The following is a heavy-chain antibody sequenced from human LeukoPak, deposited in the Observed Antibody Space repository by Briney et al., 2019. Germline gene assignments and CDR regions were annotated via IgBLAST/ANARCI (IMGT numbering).Heavy chain of an antibody. J-gene: IGHJ4*02. CDR2: IYYSGST. CDR3: ARNYPPGDYGDYEPAAFDY. Sequence: SETLSLTCTVSGGSISSYYWSWIRQPPGKGLEWIGYIYYSGSTNYNPSLKSRVTISVDTSKNQFSLKLSSVTAADTAVYYCARNYPPGDYGDYEPAAFDYWGQGTLVTVSS. V-gene: IGHV4-59*01. D-gene: IGHD4-17*01. CDR1: GGSISSYY.